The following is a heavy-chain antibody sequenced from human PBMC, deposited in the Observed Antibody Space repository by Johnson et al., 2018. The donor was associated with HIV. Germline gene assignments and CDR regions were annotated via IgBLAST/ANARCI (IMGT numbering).Heavy chain of an antibody. J-gene: IGHJ3*02. D-gene: IGHD6-19*01. CDR1: AFSFSNYP. CDR2: ISYDGSNK. Sequence: QVQLVESGGGVVQPGRSLRLSCAASAFSFSNYPMPWVRQAPGKGLEWVAVISYDGSNKYYADSVKGRFTISRDNSKNTLYLQMNSLRAEDTAVYYCARGIAVSNWVDIWGQGTMVTVSS. CDR3: ARGIAVSNWVDI. V-gene: IGHV3-30*04.